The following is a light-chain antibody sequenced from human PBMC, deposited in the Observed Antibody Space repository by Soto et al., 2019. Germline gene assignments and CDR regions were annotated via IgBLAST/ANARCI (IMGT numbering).Light chain of an antibody. J-gene: IGLJ2*01. CDR3: TSYTSSVTVL. CDR2: DVS. Sequence: QSALTQPASVSGSPGQSITISCTGTSSDVGGYNYVSWYQQHPGKAPKLMIHDVSNRPSGVSDRFSGSKSGNXXXXTISGLXAEDEADYYCTSYTSSVTVLFGGGTKXTVL. V-gene: IGLV2-14*03. CDR1: SSDVGGYNY.